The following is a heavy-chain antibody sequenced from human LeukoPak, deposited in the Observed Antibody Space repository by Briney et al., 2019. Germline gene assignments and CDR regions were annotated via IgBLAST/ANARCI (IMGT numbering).Heavy chain of an antibody. J-gene: IGHJ4*02. D-gene: IGHD6-19*01. CDR2: ISGSGGST. Sequence: GGSLRLSCAASGFTFSSYAMSWVRQAPGKGLERVSAISGSGGSTYYADSVKGRFTISRDNSKNTLYLQMNSLRAEDTAVYYRAKDTAVAGMRNYFDYWGQGTLVTVSS. V-gene: IGHV3-23*01. CDR1: GFTFSSYA. CDR3: AKDTAVAGMRNYFDY.